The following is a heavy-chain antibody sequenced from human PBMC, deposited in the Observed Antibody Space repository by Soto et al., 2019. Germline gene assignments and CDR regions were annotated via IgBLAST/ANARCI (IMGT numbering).Heavy chain of an antibody. D-gene: IGHD1-26*01. J-gene: IGHJ4*01. CDR1: GFSFSSYS. Sequence: GGSLRLSCAASGFSFSSYSMSWVRQTPGKGLEWVSLIIASGSRTYYADSVRGRFTISRDNSKDMLYLEMNSLRVEDTALYYCAKDSVGFPFDFWGHGTLVTVSS. V-gene: IGHV3-23*01. CDR2: IIASGSRT. CDR3: AKDSVGFPFDF.